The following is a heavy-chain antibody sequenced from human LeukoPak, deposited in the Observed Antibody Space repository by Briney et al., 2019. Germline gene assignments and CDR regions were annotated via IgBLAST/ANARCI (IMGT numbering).Heavy chain of an antibody. Sequence: PGGSLKLSCAASGFTFSSYAMSWVRQAPGKGLLWVSRINNDASSTNYADSVKGRFTISRGNAKNTLYLQMNSLRAEDTAVYYCARGYSSSWDYSFDYWGQGTLVTVSS. J-gene: IGHJ4*02. CDR1: GFTFSSYA. CDR2: INNDASST. CDR3: ARGYSSSWDYSFDY. V-gene: IGHV3-74*01. D-gene: IGHD6-13*01.